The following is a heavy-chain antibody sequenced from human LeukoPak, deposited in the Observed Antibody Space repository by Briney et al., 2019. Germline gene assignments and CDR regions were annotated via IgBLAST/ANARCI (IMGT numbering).Heavy chain of an antibody. J-gene: IGHJ4*02. CDR3: ARDLMAEEDIVVVVAATGFDY. V-gene: IGHV1-2*06. Sequence: ASVKVSCKASGYTFTGYYMHRVRQAPGQGLEWMGRINPNSGGTNYAQKFQGRVTMTRDTSISTAYMELSRLRSDDTAVYYCARDLMAEEDIVVVVAATGFDYWGQGTLVTVSS. CDR1: GYTFTGYY. CDR2: INPNSGGT. D-gene: IGHD2-15*01.